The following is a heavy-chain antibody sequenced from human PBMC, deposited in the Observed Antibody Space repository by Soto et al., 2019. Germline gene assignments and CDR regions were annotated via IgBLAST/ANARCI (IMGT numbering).Heavy chain of an antibody. D-gene: IGHD3-16*01. Sequence: QVQLVQSGAEVKKPGASVKVSCKASGYTFTSYGISWVRQAPGQGLEGMGWISAYNGNTNDAQTLQGRVTMTTDTSSSTAYMELRSMRSDDTAVYYCASDAGVSGELYYWGQGTLVSVSS. CDR1: GYTFTSYG. CDR2: ISAYNGNT. V-gene: IGHV1-18*01. J-gene: IGHJ4*02. CDR3: ASDAGVSGELYY.